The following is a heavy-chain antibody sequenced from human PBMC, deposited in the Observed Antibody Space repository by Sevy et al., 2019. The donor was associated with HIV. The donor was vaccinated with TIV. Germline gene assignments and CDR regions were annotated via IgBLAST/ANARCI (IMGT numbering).Heavy chain of an antibody. CDR3: ARAVTYSRIRSYYYYYYMDV. Sequence: SETLSLTCTVSGGSISSYYWSWIRQPPGKGLEWIGYIYYRGSTNYNPSLKSRVTISVDTSKNQFSLKLSSVTAADTAVYYCARAVTYSRIRSYYYYYYMDVWGKGTTVTVSS. CDR1: GGSISSYY. J-gene: IGHJ6*03. CDR2: IYYRGST. D-gene: IGHD2-21*01. V-gene: IGHV4-59*01.